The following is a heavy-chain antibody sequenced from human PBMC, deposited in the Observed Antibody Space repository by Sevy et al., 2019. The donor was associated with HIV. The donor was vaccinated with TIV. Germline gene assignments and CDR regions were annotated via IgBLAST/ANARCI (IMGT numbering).Heavy chain of an antibody. D-gene: IGHD3-22*01. V-gene: IGHV3-48*02. CDR3: ARGIVVVITTSIENFDY. CDR2: ISSSSSTI. Sequence: GGSLRLSCAASGSTFSSYSMNWVRQAPGKGLEWVSYISSSSSTIYYADSVKGRFTISRDNAKNSLYLQMNSLRDEDTAVYYCARGIVVVITTSIENFDYWGQGTLVTVSS. CDR1: GSTFSSYS. J-gene: IGHJ4*02.